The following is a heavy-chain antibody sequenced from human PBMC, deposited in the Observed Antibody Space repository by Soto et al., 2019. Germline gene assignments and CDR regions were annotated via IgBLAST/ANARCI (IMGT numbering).Heavy chain of an antibody. D-gene: IGHD6-13*01. CDR1: GYPFPGSD. V-gene: IGHV1-8*01. J-gene: IGHJ4*02. Sequence: GASGKVCCKASGYPFPGSDINWVRQATGQGLERMGWMNPNSGNTGYAQKFQGRVTMTRNTSINTAYMELSSLRSEDTAVYYGAKQGPLDCRGSSSPYYFESRGGGTLGTVSS. CDR3: AKQGPLDCRGSSSPYYFES. CDR2: MNPNSGNT.